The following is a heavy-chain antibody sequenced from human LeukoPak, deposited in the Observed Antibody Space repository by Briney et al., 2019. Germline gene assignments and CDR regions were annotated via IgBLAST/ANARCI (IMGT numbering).Heavy chain of an antibody. CDR1: GFTFSSYA. Sequence: PGGSLRLSCAASGFTFSSYAMHWVRQAPGKGLEWVAVISYDGSNKYYADSVKGRFTISRDNSKNTLYLQMNSLRAEVTAVYYCARDLVAAAAPDYWGQGTLVTVSS. D-gene: IGHD6-13*01. V-gene: IGHV3-30-3*01. CDR2: ISYDGSNK. CDR3: ARDLVAAAAPDY. J-gene: IGHJ4*02.